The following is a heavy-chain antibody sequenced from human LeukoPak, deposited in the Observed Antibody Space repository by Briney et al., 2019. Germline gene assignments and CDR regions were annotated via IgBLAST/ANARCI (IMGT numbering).Heavy chain of an antibody. D-gene: IGHD3-10*01. J-gene: IGHJ4*02. CDR2: IWYDGSNK. Sequence: PGRSLRLSCAASGFTFSSYGMHWVRQAPGKGLEWVAVIWYDGSNKYYADSVKGRFTISRDNSKNTLYLQMNSLRAEDTVVYYCARVRYGSGSSPVDYWGQGTLVTVSS. CDR1: GFTFSSYG. CDR3: ARVRYGSGSSPVDY. V-gene: IGHV3-33*01.